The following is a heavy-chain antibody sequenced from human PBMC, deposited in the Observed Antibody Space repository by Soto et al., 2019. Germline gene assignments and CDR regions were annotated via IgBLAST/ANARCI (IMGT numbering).Heavy chain of an antibody. CDR1: GGTFSSYA. CDR2: IIPIFGTA. Sequence: SVKVSCKASGGTFSSYAISWVRQAPGQGLEWMGGIIPIFGTANYAQKFQGRVTITADESTSTAYMELSSLRSEDTAVYYCARDEYSYGGHYYYYGMDVWGQGTTVTSP. V-gene: IGHV1-69*13. J-gene: IGHJ6*02. D-gene: IGHD5-18*01. CDR3: ARDEYSYGGHYYYYGMDV.